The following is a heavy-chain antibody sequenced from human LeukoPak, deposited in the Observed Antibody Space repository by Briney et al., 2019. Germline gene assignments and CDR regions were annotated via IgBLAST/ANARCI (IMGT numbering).Heavy chain of an antibody. D-gene: IGHD3-3*01. Sequence: SETLSLTCTVSGGSISSSIYYWGWIRQPPGKGLEWIGSIYYSGSTYYNPSLKSRVTISVDTSKNQFSLKLSSVTAADTAVYYCARQPSITIFGVVIIHWFDPWGQGTLVTVSS. CDR3: ARQPSITIFGVVIIHWFDP. CDR2: IYYSGST. CDR1: GGSISSSIYY. V-gene: IGHV4-39*01. J-gene: IGHJ5*02.